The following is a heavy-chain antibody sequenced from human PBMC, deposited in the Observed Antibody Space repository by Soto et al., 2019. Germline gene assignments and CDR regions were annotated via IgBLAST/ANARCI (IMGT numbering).Heavy chain of an antibody. CDR3: ASGMGYCTNGVCSSDY. V-gene: IGHV1-18*01. J-gene: IGHJ4*02. CDR1: GYTFTSYG. D-gene: IGHD2-8*01. CDR2: ISAYNGNT. Sequence: ASVKVSCKASGYTFTSYGISWVRQAPGQGLEWMGWISAYNGNTNYAQKLQGRVTMTTDTSTSTAYMELRSLRSDDTAVYYCASGMGYCTNGVCSSDYWGQGTLVTVSS.